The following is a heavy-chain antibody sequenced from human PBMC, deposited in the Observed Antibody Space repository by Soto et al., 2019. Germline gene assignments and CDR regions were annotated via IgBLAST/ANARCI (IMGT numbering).Heavy chain of an antibody. V-gene: IGHV3-33*01. D-gene: IGHD6-19*01. Sequence: QVQLVESGGGVVQPGRSLRLSCAASGFTFSSYGMHWVRQAPGKGLEWVAVIWYDGSNKYYADSVKGRFTISRDNSKNTXXLQMNSLRAEDTAVYYCARDGGASSGWYVEGAFDIWGQGTMVTVSS. CDR2: IWYDGSNK. CDR3: ARDGGASSGWYVEGAFDI. CDR1: GFTFSSYG. J-gene: IGHJ3*02.